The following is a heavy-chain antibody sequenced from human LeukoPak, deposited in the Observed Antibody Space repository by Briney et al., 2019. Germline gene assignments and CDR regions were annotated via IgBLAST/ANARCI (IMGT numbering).Heavy chain of an antibody. Sequence: GGSLRLSCAASGFTFDDYGMHWVRQAPGKGLEWVAVIWYDGSNKYYADSVKGRFTISRDNSKNTLYLQMNSLRAEDTAVYYCARDLHYNHYYGMDVWGQGTTVTVSS. V-gene: IGHV3-33*08. D-gene: IGHD5-24*01. CDR2: IWYDGSNK. CDR3: ARDLHYNHYYGMDV. J-gene: IGHJ6*02. CDR1: GFTFDDYG.